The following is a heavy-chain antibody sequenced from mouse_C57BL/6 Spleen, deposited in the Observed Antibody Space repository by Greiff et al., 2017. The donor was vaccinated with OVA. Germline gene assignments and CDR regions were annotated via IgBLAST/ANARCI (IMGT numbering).Heavy chain of an antibody. J-gene: IGHJ4*01. V-gene: IGHV1-55*01. D-gene: IGHD1-1*01. CDR3: ARRDYYGSSYVKGAMDY. CDR1: GYTFTSYW. CDR2: IYPGSGST. Sequence: QVQLQQPGAELVKPGASVKMSCKASGYTFTSYWITWVKQRPGQGLEWIGDIYPGSGSTNYNEKFKSKATLTVDTSSSTAYMQLSSLTSEDSAVYYCARRDYYGSSYVKGAMDYWGQGTSVTVSS.